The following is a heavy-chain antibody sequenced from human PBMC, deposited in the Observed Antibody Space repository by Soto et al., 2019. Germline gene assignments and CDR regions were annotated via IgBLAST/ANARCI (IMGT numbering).Heavy chain of an antibody. V-gene: IGHV4-34*01. Sequence: QVQLQQWGAGLLKPSETLSLTCAVYGGSFSGYYWSWIRQPPGKGLEWIGEINHSGSTNYNPSLKSRVTISVDTSKNQFSLKLSSVTAADTAVYYCARRPRIAAAGRVFDPWGQGTLVTVFS. D-gene: IGHD6-13*01. J-gene: IGHJ5*02. CDR3: ARRPRIAAAGRVFDP. CDR2: INHSGST. CDR1: GGSFSGYY.